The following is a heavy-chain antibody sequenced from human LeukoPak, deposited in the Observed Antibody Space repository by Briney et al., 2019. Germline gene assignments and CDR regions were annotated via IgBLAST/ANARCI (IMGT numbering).Heavy chain of an antibody. V-gene: IGHV5-51*01. CDR2: IYPGDSDT. J-gene: IGHJ4*02. D-gene: IGHD7-27*01. CDR1: GYSFTSYW. CDR3: ARESATGAYYFDY. Sequence: GESLQISCKGSGYSFTSYWIGWVRQLPGKGLEWMGIIYPGDSDTRYSPSFQGQVTISADKSISTAYLQWSSLKASDTAMYYCARESATGAYYFDYWGQGTLVTVSS.